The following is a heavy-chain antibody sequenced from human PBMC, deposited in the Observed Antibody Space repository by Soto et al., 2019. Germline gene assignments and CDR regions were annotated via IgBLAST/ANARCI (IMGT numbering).Heavy chain of an antibody. V-gene: IGHV3-23*01. CDR2: ISVTGSGT. Sequence: EVPLLESGGGLVQPRGSLGLSCAASGFTFSSYDMSWVRQAPGKGLEYVSSISVTGSGTYYADSVKGRFTISRDNSKNTLYLQMNSLRVEDTAVYYCARTTTTKSRDYWGQGTLVTVSS. CDR3: ARTTTTKSRDY. D-gene: IGHD4-17*01. CDR1: GFTFSSYD. J-gene: IGHJ4*02.